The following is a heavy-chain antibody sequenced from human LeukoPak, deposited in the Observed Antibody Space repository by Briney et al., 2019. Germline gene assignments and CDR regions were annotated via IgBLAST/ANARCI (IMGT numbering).Heavy chain of an antibody. CDR2: ISSTSSTI. J-gene: IGHJ3*02. CDR3: AKSAPYYYDSSGYSAFDS. D-gene: IGHD3-22*01. V-gene: IGHV3-48*02. Sequence: PGGSLRLSCAASGHIFRSYSMLWARQARGKGLEWVSYISSTSSTIYYADSVKGRFTISRDNAKNSLYLQMNSLRDKDTSVYYCAKSAPYYYDSSGYSAFDSWGQGTMVTVSA. CDR1: GHIFRSYS.